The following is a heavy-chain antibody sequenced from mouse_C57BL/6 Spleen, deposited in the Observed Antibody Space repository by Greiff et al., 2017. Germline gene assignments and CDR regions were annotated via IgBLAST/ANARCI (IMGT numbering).Heavy chain of an antibody. CDR2: INPNNGGT. Sequence: VPLQQSGPELVKPGASVKIPCKASGYTFTDYNMDWVKQSHGKSLEWIGDINPNNGGTIYNQKFKGKATLTVDKSSSTAYMELRSLTSEDTAVYYCARTEETGDYAMDYWGQGTSVTVSS. CDR3: ARTEETGDYAMDY. CDR1: GYTFTDYN. D-gene: IGHD4-1*01. V-gene: IGHV1-18*01. J-gene: IGHJ4*01.